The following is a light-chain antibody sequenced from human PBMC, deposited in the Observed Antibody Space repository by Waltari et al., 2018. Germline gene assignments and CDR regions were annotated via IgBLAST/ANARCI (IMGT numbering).Light chain of an antibody. J-gene: IGKJ2*01. CDR3: QQYGSSPYT. CDR1: KSVISSSNNKNH. Sequence: DIVMFQPSHSPPASPAGTATTNSNSTKSVISSSNNKNHLTWYQQTPGQRPKVLIYDASNRASGVSDRFSGSGSGTDFTLTISSLQAEDVAVYYCQQYGSSPYTFGQGTRLEIK. CDR2: DAS. V-gene: IGKV4-1*01.